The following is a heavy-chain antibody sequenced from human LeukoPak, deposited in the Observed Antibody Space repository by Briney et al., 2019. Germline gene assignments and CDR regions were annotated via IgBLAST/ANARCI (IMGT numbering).Heavy chain of an antibody. J-gene: IGHJ5*02. CDR1: GYTFARHA. V-gene: IGHV1-3*01. CDR2: INAGNGDT. CDR3: ATVTRGTTLDH. D-gene: IGHD4-23*01. Sequence: ASVKVSCKASGYTFARHAIHWVRQAPGQRLEWMGWINAGNGDTKYSQKFQGRVTFTGDTSASTAYMELSSLKSEDTAVYYCATVTRGTTLDHWGQGTLVTVSS.